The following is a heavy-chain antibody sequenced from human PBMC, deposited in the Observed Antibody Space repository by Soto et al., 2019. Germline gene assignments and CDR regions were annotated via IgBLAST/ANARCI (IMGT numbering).Heavy chain of an antibody. CDR2: IFHGGNT. V-gene: IGHV4-38-2*01. CDR1: GFFISSGNY. Sequence: WETLSLTCAVSGFFISSGNYWGWIRKPPGKGLEWIGSIFHGGNTYYNPSLKSRVTISVDMSKNQFSLKLNSVTAADTAVYYCARARWYDAFDVWGQGTVVTVSS. J-gene: IGHJ3*01. CDR3: ARARWYDAFDV. D-gene: IGHD2-15*01.